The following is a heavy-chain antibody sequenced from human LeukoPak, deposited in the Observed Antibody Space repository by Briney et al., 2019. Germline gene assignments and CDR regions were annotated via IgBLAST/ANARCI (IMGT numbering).Heavy chain of an antibody. D-gene: IGHD5-18*01. V-gene: IGHV4-4*07. Sequence: SETLSLTCTVSGGSISSYYWSWIRQPAGKGLEWIGRIYTSGSTNYNPSLKSRVTMSVDTSKNQFSLKLSSVTAADTAVYYCAKDSDSYGYYGQVVRGFDLWGRGTLVTVSS. CDR3: AKDSDSYGYYGQVVRGFDL. J-gene: IGHJ2*01. CDR2: IYTSGST. CDR1: GGSISSYY.